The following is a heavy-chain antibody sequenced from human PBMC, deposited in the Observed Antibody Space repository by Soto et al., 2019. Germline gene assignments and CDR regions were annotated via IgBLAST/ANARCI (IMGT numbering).Heavy chain of an antibody. V-gene: IGHV4-39*01. Sequence: PSETLSLTCTVSGGSFSSSSYYWGWIRQPPGKGLEWIGSIYYSGSTYYNPSLKSRVTISVDTSKNQFSLKLSSVPAADTAVYYCARSLVGAAPLGFDYWGQGTLVTVSS. CDR3: ARSLVGAAPLGFDY. CDR2: IYYSGST. J-gene: IGHJ4*02. CDR1: GGSFSSSSYY. D-gene: IGHD1-26*01.